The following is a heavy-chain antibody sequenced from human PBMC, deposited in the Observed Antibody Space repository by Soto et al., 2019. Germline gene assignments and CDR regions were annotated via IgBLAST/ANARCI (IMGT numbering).Heavy chain of an antibody. CDR1: WGLLGEFY. CDR3: VRIRYQLPSSVLWLDP. CDR2: INHVGGT. J-gene: IGHJ5*02. V-gene: IGHV4-34*01. D-gene: IGHD3-16*01. Sequence: LVTQSLPKPVFWGLLGEFYWTRIRQPPGKGLEWIGEINHVGGTNYNPSLKSRVTMSVDTSQNQFSLRLISVTAADTAMYFCVRIRYQLPSSVLWLDPWGQGTPVTVSS.